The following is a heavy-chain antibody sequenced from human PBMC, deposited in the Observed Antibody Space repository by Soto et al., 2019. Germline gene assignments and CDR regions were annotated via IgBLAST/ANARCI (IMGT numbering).Heavy chain of an antibody. Sequence: QVQLVQSGAEVKKPGASVKVSCKASGYTFTSYAMPWVRQAPGQRLEWMGWINAGNGNTKYSQKFQGRVTITRDTSASTAYMELISLRSEDTAVYYCARGVGSGLSDYWGQGTLVTVSS. J-gene: IGHJ4*02. D-gene: IGHD1-26*01. CDR1: GYTFTSYA. CDR2: INAGNGNT. CDR3: ARGVGSGLSDY. V-gene: IGHV1-3*01.